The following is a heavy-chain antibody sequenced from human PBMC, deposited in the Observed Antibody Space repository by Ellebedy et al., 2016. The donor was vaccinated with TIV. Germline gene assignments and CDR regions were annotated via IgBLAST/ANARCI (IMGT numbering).Heavy chain of an antibody. J-gene: IGHJ4*02. V-gene: IGHV4-31*03. D-gene: IGHD4-17*01. Sequence: MPSETLSLTCTVSGGSMPLGGYSWNWFRQHPGNGLEWIGYIYYSAGTFYNPSPTSRLSMSVDTSKNQFYLKLTSVTAADTAFYYCARGYGDTWGPGTLVTVAA. CDR1: GGSMPLGGYS. CDR2: IYYSAGT. CDR3: ARGYGDT.